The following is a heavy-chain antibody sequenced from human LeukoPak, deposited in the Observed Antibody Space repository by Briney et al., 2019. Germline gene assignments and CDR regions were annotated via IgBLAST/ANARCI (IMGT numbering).Heavy chain of an antibody. J-gene: IGHJ4*02. CDR1: GITVSTNY. D-gene: IGHD3-16*01. Sequence: GGSLRLSCAASGITVSTNYMSWVRQAPGKGLEWVSIIYSGGATFYADSVKGRFTISRENSKNTLWLQMNSLRAEDTAVYYCAKSPLGELFEFDYWGQGTLVTVSS. CDR2: IYSGGAT. CDR3: AKSPLGELFEFDY. V-gene: IGHV3-66*01.